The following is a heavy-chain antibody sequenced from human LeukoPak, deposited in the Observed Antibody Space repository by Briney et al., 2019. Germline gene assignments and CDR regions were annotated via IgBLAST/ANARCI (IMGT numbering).Heavy chain of an antibody. CDR3: AKVLRGYCSGGSCYGYDFDY. Sequence: QTGGSLRLSCAASGFTFGDYAMHWVRQAPGKGLEWVSLISGDGGTTYYADSVKGRFTISRDSSKNSLYLQMNSLSTEDTALYYCAKVLRGYCSGGSCYGYDFDYWGQGTLVTVSS. D-gene: IGHD2-15*01. CDR2: ISGDGGTT. J-gene: IGHJ4*02. V-gene: IGHV3-43*02. CDR1: GFTFGDYA.